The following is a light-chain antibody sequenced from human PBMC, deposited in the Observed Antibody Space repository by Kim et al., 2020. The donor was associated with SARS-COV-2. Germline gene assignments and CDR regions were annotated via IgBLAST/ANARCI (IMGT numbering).Light chain of an antibody. J-gene: IGKJ2*01. V-gene: IGKV3-20*01. Sequence: PGERAPLSGRASQSVSSTSLAWYQQSPGQAPRLLIYGASTRAAGIPDRFSGSGSGADFTLTINRLEPEDSAVYYCQQYGDSPRTFGQGTKLEI. CDR3: QQYGDSPRT. CDR2: GAS. CDR1: QSVSSTS.